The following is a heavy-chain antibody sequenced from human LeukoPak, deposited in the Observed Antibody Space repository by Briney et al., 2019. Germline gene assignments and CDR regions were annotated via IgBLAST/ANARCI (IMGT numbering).Heavy chain of an antibody. CDR2: INPNSGGT. CDR1: GYTFTGYY. CDR3: ARDSVSLNAFDI. Sequence: ASVKVSCKASGYTFTGYYMHWVRQAPGQGLEWMGWINPNSGGTNYAQKFQGRVTMTRDTSISTAYMELSRLRSDDTAVYYCARDSVSLNAFDIWGQGTMVTVSS. V-gene: IGHV1-2*02. J-gene: IGHJ3*02.